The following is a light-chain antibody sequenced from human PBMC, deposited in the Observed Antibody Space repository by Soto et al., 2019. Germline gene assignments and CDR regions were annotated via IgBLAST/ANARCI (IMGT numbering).Light chain of an antibody. J-gene: IGLJ1*01. Sequence: QSALTQPPSVSGAPGQRVTISCTGTSSNIGAGYDVHWYQQLPGTAPKLLIYVNNNRPSGVPDRFSGSKSGTSAPLAITGLQAEDEADYYCQSYDSSLSEVFGTGTKVTVL. V-gene: IGLV1-40*01. CDR1: SSNIGAGYD. CDR2: VNN. CDR3: QSYDSSLSEV.